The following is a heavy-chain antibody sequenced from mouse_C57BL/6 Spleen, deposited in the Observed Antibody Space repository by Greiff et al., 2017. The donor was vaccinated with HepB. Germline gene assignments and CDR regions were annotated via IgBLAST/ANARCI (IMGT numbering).Heavy chain of an antibody. CDR1: GYTFTSYW. CDR2: IDPSDSET. D-gene: IGHD2-4*01. V-gene: IGHV1-52*01. J-gene: IGHJ3*01. Sequence: VQLQQPGAELVRPGSSVKLSCKASGYTFTSYWMHWVKQRPIQGLEWIGNIDPSDSETHYNQKFKDKATLTVDKSSSTAYMQLSSLTSEDSADYYCAGYADYDPAYWGQGTLVTVSS. CDR3: AGYADYDPAY.